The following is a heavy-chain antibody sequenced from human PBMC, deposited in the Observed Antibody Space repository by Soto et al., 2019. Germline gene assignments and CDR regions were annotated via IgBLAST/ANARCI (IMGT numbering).Heavy chain of an antibody. CDR2: IVVGSGNT. CDR1: GFTFSSSA. D-gene: IGHD3-22*01. V-gene: IGHV1-58*01. J-gene: IGHJ6*02. CDR3: VKDRDSNSWPSRDV. Sequence: SVKVSCKASGFTFSSSAVQWVRQARGQRLEWIGKIVVGSGNTNYAQKFQERVTITRDMSTSTAYMELSSLRSEDTAVYYCVKDRDSNSWPSRDVWGPGTTVTVSS.